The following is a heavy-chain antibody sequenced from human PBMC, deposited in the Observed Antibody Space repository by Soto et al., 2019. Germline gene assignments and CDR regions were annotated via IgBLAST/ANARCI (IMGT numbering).Heavy chain of an antibody. CDR3: ARGLKGFYGSDY. CDR2: IKYDATTT. J-gene: IGHJ4*02. V-gene: IGHV3-74*01. CDR1: EFTFSDYW. Sequence: EVQLVESGGGLIQPGGSLRLSCAASEFTFSDYWMHWVRQAPGKGLVWVSRIKYDATTTNYADSVRGRFTISRDNAKNPVYLQMDSLRADDTGVYYCARGLKGFYGSDYWGQGTLVTVSS. D-gene: IGHD3-10*01.